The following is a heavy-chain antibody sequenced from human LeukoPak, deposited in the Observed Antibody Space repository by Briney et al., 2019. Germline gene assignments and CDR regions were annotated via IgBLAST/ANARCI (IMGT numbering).Heavy chain of an antibody. Sequence: GGSLRLSSVASGFTLSSHGMHWVRQAPGKGLEWVAVIWYDASEKYYADSVRGRFTISRDNSKNTLYLQMNSLRAEDTAVYYCARWGDNKIPDYWGQGTLVTVSS. CDR2: IWYDASEK. V-gene: IGHV3-33*01. CDR1: GFTLSSHG. CDR3: ARWGDNKIPDY. J-gene: IGHJ4*02. D-gene: IGHD3-16*01.